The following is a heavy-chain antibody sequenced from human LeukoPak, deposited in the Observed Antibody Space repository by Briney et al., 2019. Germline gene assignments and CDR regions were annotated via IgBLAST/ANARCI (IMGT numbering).Heavy chain of an antibody. J-gene: IGHJ4*02. CDR2: ISSSSYI. D-gene: IGHD3-16*01. CDR1: GFTFSSYS. Sequence: GGSLRLSCAASGFTFSSYSMNWVRQAPGKGLEWVSSISSSSYIYYADPVKGRFTISRDNAKKSLYLQMNSLRAEDTAVYYCARDRLGAEYDYWGQGTLVSVSS. V-gene: IGHV3-21*01. CDR3: ARDRLGAEYDY.